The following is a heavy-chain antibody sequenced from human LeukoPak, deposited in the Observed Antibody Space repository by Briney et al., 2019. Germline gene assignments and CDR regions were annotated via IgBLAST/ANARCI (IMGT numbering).Heavy chain of an antibody. V-gene: IGHV3-30*03. Sequence: GRSLRLSCAASGFTFSSYGMHWVRQAPGKGLEWVAVISYDGSNKYYADSVKGRFTISRDNSKNTLYLQMNSLRAEDTAVYYCAREGEAAAGYFDYWGQGTLVTVSS. D-gene: IGHD6-13*01. CDR2: ISYDGSNK. J-gene: IGHJ4*02. CDR3: AREGEAAAGYFDY. CDR1: GFTFSSYG.